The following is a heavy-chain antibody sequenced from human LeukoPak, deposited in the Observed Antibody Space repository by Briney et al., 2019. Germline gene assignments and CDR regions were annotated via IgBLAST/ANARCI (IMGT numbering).Heavy chain of an antibody. V-gene: IGHV3-30*18. Sequence: GGSLRLSCAASGFTFYSYGMHWVRQAPGKGLEWVAVISHDGSNIHYGDSVKGRFAISRDNSKNTLYLQMNSLRAEDTAVYHCAKDPYRVVVATGNYLDPWGQGTLVTVSS. D-gene: IGHD2-15*01. CDR3: AKDPYRVVVATGNYLDP. J-gene: IGHJ5*02. CDR2: ISHDGSNI. CDR1: GFTFYSYG.